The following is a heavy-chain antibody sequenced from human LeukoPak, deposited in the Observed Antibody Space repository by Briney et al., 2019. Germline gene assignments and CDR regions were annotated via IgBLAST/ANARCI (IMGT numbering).Heavy chain of an antibody. Sequence: ASVKVSCKASGYTFTSYGIFWVRQAPGQGLEWMGWISVYNGNTNYAQKLQGRVTMTTDTSTSTAYMELRSLRSDDTAVFYCARGVPATGEYYYYYMDVWSKGTTVTVSS. CDR1: GYTFTSYG. CDR3: ARGVPATGEYYYYYMDV. J-gene: IGHJ6*03. CDR2: ISVYNGNT. D-gene: IGHD3-16*01. V-gene: IGHV1-18*01.